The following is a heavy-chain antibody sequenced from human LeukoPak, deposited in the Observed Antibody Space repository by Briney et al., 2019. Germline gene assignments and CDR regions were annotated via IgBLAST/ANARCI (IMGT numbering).Heavy chain of an antibody. Sequence: ASVKVSCKASGYTFTSYYMHWVRQAPGQGLEWMGWINPNSGGTNYAQKFQGRVTMTRDTSISTAYMELSRLRSDDTAVYYCATDPLQEAAGTCYWGQGTLVTVSS. J-gene: IGHJ4*02. CDR1: GYTFTSYY. CDR3: ATDPLQEAAGTCY. V-gene: IGHV1-2*02. D-gene: IGHD6-13*01. CDR2: INPNSGGT.